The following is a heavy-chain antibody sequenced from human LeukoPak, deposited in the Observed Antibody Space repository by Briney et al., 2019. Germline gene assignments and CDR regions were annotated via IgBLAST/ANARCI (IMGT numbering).Heavy chain of an antibody. Sequence: GGSLRLSCAASGFTFSSYNMNWVRQAPGKGLVWVSSISSGSSYIYYADSVKGRFTISRDNAKNSLYLQMNSLRDEDTAVYYCAREWNPSYYNYGVDVWGQGTTVTVSS. CDR1: GFTFSSYN. CDR3: AREWNPSYYNYGVDV. CDR2: ISSGSSYI. V-gene: IGHV3-21*01. J-gene: IGHJ6*01. D-gene: IGHD1-1*01.